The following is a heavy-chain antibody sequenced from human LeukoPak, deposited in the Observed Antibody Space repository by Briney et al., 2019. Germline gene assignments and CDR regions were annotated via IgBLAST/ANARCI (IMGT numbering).Heavy chain of an antibody. D-gene: IGHD6-13*01. Sequence: GGSLRLSFAASGFNFSTFTMNWVRQAPGKGLEWVSSITSSGSTIFYADSVKGRFTVSRDNAKNSLYLQVYGLTVEDTATYYCARLRTGRFSTSWFDYWGQGSLVTVSS. V-gene: IGHV3-48*04. CDR2: ITSSGSTI. CDR3: ARLRTGRFSTSWFDY. CDR1: GFNFSTFT. J-gene: IGHJ4*02.